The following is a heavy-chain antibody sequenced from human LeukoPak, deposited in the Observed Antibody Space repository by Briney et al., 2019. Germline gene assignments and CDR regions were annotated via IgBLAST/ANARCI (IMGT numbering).Heavy chain of an antibody. J-gene: IGHJ5*02. V-gene: IGHV4-59*01. CDR3: ARDRRRFSRGELSFFDP. CDR2: IYYSGST. CDR1: GGSISSYY. Sequence: SEALSLTCTVSGGSISSYYWSWIRQPPGKGLEWIGYIYYSGSTNYNPSLKSRVTISVDTSKNQFSLKLSSVTAADTAVYYCARDRRRFSRGELSFFDPWGQGTLVTVSS. D-gene: IGHD3-10*01.